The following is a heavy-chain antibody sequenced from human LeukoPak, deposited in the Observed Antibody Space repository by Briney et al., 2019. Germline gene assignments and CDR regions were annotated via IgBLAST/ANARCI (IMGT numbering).Heavy chain of an antibody. Sequence: SETLSLTCTVSGGSISSYYWSWIRQPAGKGLEWIGRIYTSGSTNHNPSLKSRVTMSVDTSKNQFSLKLSSVTAADTAVYYCARAFSVLKAALGGTFDIWGQGTMVTVSS. J-gene: IGHJ3*02. D-gene: IGHD6-13*01. CDR3: ARAFSVLKAALGGTFDI. V-gene: IGHV4-4*07. CDR1: GGSISSYY. CDR2: IYTSGST.